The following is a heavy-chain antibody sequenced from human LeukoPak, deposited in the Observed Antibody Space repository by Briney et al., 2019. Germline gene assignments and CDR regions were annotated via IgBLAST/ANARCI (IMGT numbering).Heavy chain of an antibody. J-gene: IGHJ5*02. CDR1: GGSISSYY. CDR2: IYYSGST. V-gene: IGHV4-59*01. CDR3: ARRKGGYSSGWYTGWFDP. D-gene: IGHD6-19*01. Sequence: SSETLSHTCTVSGGSISSYYWSWIRQPPGKGLEWIGYIYYSGSTNYNPSLKSRVTISVDTSKNQFSLKLSSVTAADTAVYYCARRKGGYSSGWYTGWFDPWGQGTLVTVSS.